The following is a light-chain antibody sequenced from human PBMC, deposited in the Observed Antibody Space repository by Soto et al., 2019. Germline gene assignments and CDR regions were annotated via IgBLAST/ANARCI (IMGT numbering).Light chain of an antibody. V-gene: IGKV3-20*01. CDR3: QQYGSSLIT. CDR2: GAS. Sequence: IVLTQSPGTLSLSPGERATLSRRASQSVSSSYLAWYQQKPGQAPRLLIYGASSRATGIPDRFSGSGSGTDFTLTISRLEPEDFAVYYCQQYGSSLITFGQGTRLEIK. J-gene: IGKJ5*01. CDR1: QSVSSSY.